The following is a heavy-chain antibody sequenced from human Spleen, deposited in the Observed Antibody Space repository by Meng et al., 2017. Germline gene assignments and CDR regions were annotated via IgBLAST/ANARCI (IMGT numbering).Heavy chain of an antibody. D-gene: IGHD5-18*01. J-gene: IGHJ4*02. Sequence: ASVKVSCKASGYTFTGYYIHWVRQAPGQGLEWMGRIDPNSGVTDYSQKFQGRVTMTRDTSISTAYMELSRLRSDDTAVYYCAAGGRYSYGSFGYWGQGTLVTVSS. CDR2: IDPNSGVT. CDR3: AAGGRYSYGSFGY. CDR1: GYTFTGYY. V-gene: IGHV1-2*06.